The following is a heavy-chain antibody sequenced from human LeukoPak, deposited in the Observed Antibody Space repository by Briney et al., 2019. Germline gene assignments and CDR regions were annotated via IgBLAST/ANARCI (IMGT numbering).Heavy chain of an antibody. CDR1: GGSFSGFY. Sequence: PSENPSPTLAVYGGSFSGFYWGWIPQPPRKGLEWIGEINHSGSTNYNPSLKSRVTISVDTSKNQFSLKLSSVTAADTAVHYCARVPSGSYDYWGQGTLVTVSS. CDR2: INHSGST. CDR3: ARVPSGSYDY. J-gene: IGHJ4*02. V-gene: IGHV4-34*01. D-gene: IGHD1-26*01.